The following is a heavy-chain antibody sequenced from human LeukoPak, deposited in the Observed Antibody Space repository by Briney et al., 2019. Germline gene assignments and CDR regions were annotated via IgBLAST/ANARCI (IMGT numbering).Heavy chain of an antibody. CDR3: ARDQVEGTYYDILTGYYNAPPRGDY. Sequence: GGSLRLSCAASGFTFSSYSMNWVRQAPGKGLEWVSSISSSSSYIYYADSVKGRCTISRDNAKNSLYLQMNSLRAEDTAVYYCARDQVEGTYYDILTGYYNAPPRGDYWGQGTLVTVS. D-gene: IGHD3-9*01. CDR1: GFTFSSYS. V-gene: IGHV3-21*01. J-gene: IGHJ4*02. CDR2: ISSSSSYI.